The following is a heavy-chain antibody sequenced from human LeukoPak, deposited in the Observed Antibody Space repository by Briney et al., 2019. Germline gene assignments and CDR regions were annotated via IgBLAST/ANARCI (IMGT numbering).Heavy chain of an antibody. D-gene: IGHD6-19*01. J-gene: IGHJ4*02. CDR3: ARVQGGGYRTADY. CDR1: GFTFSSYS. CDR2: ILENGSNQ. Sequence: GGSLRLSCAASGFTFSSYSMNWVRQAPGKGLDWVAVILENGSNQYYADSVKGRFTISRDNSKNTLFLQMNSLRGEGTAMYYCARVQGGGYRTADYWGQGTLVTVSS. V-gene: IGHV3-30*05.